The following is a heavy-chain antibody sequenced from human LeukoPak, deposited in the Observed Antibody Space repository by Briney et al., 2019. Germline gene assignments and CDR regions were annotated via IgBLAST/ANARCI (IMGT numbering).Heavy chain of an antibody. V-gene: IGHV4-39*01. CDR2: IYFRDNT. CDR1: GGSVSGSSDY. CDR3: ARHPIKLRWSSGWYYFDY. Sequence: SETLSLTCTVSGGSVSGSSDYWGWIRQPPGKGLEWIGSIYFRDNTYYNPSLKSRVTISVDTSKKQFSLTLKSVTDADTAVYYCARHPIKLRWSSGWYYFDYWGQGTLITVSS. D-gene: IGHD6-19*01. J-gene: IGHJ4*02.